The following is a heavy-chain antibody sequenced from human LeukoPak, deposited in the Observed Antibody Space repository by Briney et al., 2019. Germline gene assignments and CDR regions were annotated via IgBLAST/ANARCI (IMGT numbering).Heavy chain of an antibody. CDR1: GFVFSDYS. D-gene: IGHD7-27*01. V-gene: IGHV3-21*05. CDR3: ARDANWGFDY. Sequence: GGSLRLSCAASGFVFSDYSMNWVRQATGKGLEWLANIRRSGSGMGSGNYFAGSVRGRINISRGNAKNSLNCQMNNLRTDDTAFYYCARDANWGFDYWGQGALVTVSS. J-gene: IGHJ4*02. CDR2: IRRSGSGMGSGN.